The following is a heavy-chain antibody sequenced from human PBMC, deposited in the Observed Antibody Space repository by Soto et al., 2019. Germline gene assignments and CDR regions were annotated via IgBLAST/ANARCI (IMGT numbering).Heavy chain of an antibody. Sequence: GGSLRLSCEASGFSFRNDEMNWVRHARGKGLEWVPMISSSGTIIYHADSVKGRFAISRDNSKNTLYLQMNSLRAGDTAVYYCAKDNLQFYYHYGMSVWGQGTTVTVSS. CDR1: GFSFRNDE. CDR3: AKDNLQFYYHYGMSV. D-gene: IGHD4-4*01. CDR2: ISSSGTII. V-gene: IGHV3-48*03. J-gene: IGHJ6*02.